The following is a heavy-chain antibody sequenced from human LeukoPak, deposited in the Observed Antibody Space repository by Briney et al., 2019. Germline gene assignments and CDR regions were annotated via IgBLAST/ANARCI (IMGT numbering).Heavy chain of an antibody. Sequence: SETLSLTCTVSGGSISSYYWSWIRQPPGKGLEWIGYIYYSGSTNYNPSLKSRITISVDTSKNQFSLKLSSVTAADTAVYHCARGGSQYFDFWSGPQGFDPWGQGTLVTVSS. CDR2: IYYSGST. CDR3: ARGGSQYFDFWSGPQGFDP. D-gene: IGHD3-3*01. J-gene: IGHJ5*02. CDR1: GGSISSYY. V-gene: IGHV4-59*01.